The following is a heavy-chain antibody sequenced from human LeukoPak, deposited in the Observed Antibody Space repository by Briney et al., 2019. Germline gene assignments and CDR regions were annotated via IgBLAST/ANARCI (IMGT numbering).Heavy chain of an antibody. D-gene: IGHD3-22*01. CDR3: ARSSGFFYYFDY. Sequence: ASVKISCKASGYALTGYYFHWVRQAPGQGLEWMGWINPNIGDTNYAEKFQGRVTLTRDTSINIAYMELSRLTSDDTAVYYCARSSGFFYYFDYWGQGTLVTVSS. J-gene: IGHJ4*02. CDR1: GYALTGYY. V-gene: IGHV1-2*02. CDR2: INPNIGDT.